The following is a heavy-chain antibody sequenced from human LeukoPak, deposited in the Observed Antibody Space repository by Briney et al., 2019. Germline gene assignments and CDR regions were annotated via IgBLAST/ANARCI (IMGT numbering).Heavy chain of an antibody. V-gene: IGHV4-39*01. CDR2: IYYSGST. D-gene: IGHD3-10*01. Sequence: PSETLSLTCTVSGCSISSSSYYWGWIRQPPGKGLEWIGSIYYSGSTYYNPSLKSRVTISVDTPKNQFPLKLSSVTAADTAVYYCARAAPRGVINPADYWGQGTLVTVSS. J-gene: IGHJ4*02. CDR1: GCSISSSSYY. CDR3: ARAAPRGVINPADY.